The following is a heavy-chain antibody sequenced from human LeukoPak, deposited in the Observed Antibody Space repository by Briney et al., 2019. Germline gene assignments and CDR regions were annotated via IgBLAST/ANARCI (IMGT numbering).Heavy chain of an antibody. J-gene: IGHJ4*02. V-gene: IGHV3-30-3*01. CDR3: ARDLGRYGGKTEFDY. CDR1: GFSFSSYA. D-gene: IGHD4-23*01. CDR2: ISYDGSNK. Sequence: GGSLRLSCAASGFSFSSYAMHWVRQAPGKGLEWVAVISYDGSNKYYAYSVKGRFTISRDNSQHTLFLKMNSLRAEDTAVFYCARDLGRYGGKTEFDYWGQGTLVTVSS.